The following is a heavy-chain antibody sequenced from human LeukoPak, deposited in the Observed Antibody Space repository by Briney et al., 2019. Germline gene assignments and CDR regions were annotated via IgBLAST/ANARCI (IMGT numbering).Heavy chain of an antibody. J-gene: IGHJ4*02. CDR2: VFGSGGNT. Sequence: PGGSLRLSCAASGFTFSSYALNWVRQAPGKGLEWVSAVFGSGGNTYYADSVKGRFTISRENSNSTLYLQMSSLRAEDAAIYYCAKGALGTFYSHFDSWGQGTLVTVSS. D-gene: IGHD3-10*01. CDR1: GFTFSSYA. V-gene: IGHV3-23*01. CDR3: AKGALGTFYSHFDS.